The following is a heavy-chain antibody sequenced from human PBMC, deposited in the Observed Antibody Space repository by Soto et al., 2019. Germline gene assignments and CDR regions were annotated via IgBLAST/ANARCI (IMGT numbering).Heavy chain of an antibody. CDR2: ISGSGASK. Sequence: EVELLESGGGMVQPGGSLRLSCVASGFTFSRHALAWVRQVPGKGREWVSAISGSGASKYDADPVKGRFTISRDNSNNTLFLQMNSLRADDTAVYYCAKTPGVIVVVTAVEHWGRGIPVIVSS. V-gene: IGHV3-23*01. CDR1: GFTFSRHA. CDR3: AKTPGVIVVVTAVEH. D-gene: IGHD3-22*01. J-gene: IGHJ4*02.